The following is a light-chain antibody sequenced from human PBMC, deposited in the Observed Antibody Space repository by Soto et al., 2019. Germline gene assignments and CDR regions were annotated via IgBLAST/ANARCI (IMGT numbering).Light chain of an antibody. CDR2: DAS. Sequence: DIQITQSPSSLSASVGDRVSITCQAGQGINNYLNWYQQKTGKANKLLIYDASNLDTGVPSRFTGSGSGTDFTLKITRIKYDEVATYDCKKYASLQITVGEGKRREIK. J-gene: IGKJ5*01. CDR3: KKYASLQIT. CDR1: QGINNY. V-gene: IGKV1-33*01.